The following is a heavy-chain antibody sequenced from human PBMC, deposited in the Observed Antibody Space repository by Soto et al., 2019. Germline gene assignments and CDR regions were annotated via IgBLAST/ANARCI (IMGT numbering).Heavy chain of an antibody. V-gene: IGHV2-5*01. CDR3: VHTVMVPTITGGHYFDH. J-gene: IGHJ4*02. CDR1: SFSLSTNGVG. D-gene: IGHD2-2*01. CDR2: IYWNEDK. Sequence: XAPAPVTRTQTLTLTCTFSSFSLSTNGVGVGWIRQPPGKPLEWLAVIYWNEDKRYSRSLKSRLSITKETSKNQVVLTMTPMDPVDTATYYCVHTVMVPTITGGHYFDHWAPGILVTFSS.